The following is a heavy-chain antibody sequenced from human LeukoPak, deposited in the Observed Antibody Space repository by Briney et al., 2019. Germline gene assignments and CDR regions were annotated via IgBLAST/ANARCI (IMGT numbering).Heavy chain of an antibody. Sequence: PGGSLRLSCVTSGFTFSTSAMSWVRQAPGKGLEWVSSISNTGGFTYHADSMKGRFTISRDNSKNTLFLQMNSLRAEDTAVYYCAKDQATGPWGQGTLVTVSS. V-gene: IGHV3-23*01. CDR1: GFTFSTSA. CDR3: AKDQATGP. CDR2: ISNTGGFT. J-gene: IGHJ5*02. D-gene: IGHD5-12*01.